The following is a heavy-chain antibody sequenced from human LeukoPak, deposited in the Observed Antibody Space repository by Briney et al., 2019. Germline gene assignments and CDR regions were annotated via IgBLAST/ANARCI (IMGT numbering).Heavy chain of an antibody. D-gene: IGHD6-19*01. Sequence: AASVKVSCKTSSYTLNNYGISWVRQAPGQGLEWKGWISAYNGNTNYAQKLQGRVTMTTDTSTSTAYMELRSLRSDDTAVYYCSIAVAGTFWFDPWGQGTLVTVSS. V-gene: IGHV1-18*01. CDR3: SIAVAGTFWFDP. CDR1: SYTLNNYG. CDR2: ISAYNGNT. J-gene: IGHJ5*02.